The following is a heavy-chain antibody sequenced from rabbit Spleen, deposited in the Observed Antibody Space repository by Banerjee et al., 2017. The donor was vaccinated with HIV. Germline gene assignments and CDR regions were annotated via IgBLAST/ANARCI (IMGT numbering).Heavy chain of an antibody. J-gene: IGHJ6*01. Sequence: QSLEESGGDMVKPGASLTLTCTASGFSFSTTYYICWVRQAPGKGLEWIGCGYPDGIGSTAYASWAKGRFTISKSSSSTVTLQMTSLTAADTATYFCARDSGTSFSTYGMDLWGQGTLVTV. V-gene: IGHV1S40*01. D-gene: IGHD8-1*01. CDR1: GFSFSTTYY. CDR3: ARDSGTSFSTYGMDL. CDR2: GYPDGIGST.